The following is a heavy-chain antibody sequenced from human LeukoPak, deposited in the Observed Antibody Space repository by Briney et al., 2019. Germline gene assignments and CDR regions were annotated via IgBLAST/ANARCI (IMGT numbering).Heavy chain of an antibody. CDR3: ASTIVGATDFDY. V-gene: IGHV3-48*03. Sequence: PGGSLRLSCAASGFTFSSYEMNWVRQAPGKGLEWVSYISSSGSTIYYADSVKGRFTISRDNAKNSLYLQMSSLRAENTAVYYCASTIVGATDFDYWGQGTLVTVSS. J-gene: IGHJ4*02. CDR2: ISSSGSTI. CDR1: GFTFSSYE. D-gene: IGHD1-26*01.